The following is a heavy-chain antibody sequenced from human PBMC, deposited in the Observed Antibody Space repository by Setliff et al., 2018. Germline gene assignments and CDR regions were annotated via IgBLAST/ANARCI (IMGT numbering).Heavy chain of an antibody. Sequence: SETLSLTCTVSGGSISGYYWSWIRQPPGKGLEWIGYMYYSGDTNYNPSLKSRVTISVDTSKNQFSLELRSVTAADTAVYYCARLPPPHTPMALTFDYWGQGILVTVSS. CDR1: GGSISGYY. CDR3: ARLPPPHTPMALTFDY. J-gene: IGHJ4*02. D-gene: IGHD5-18*01. V-gene: IGHV4-59*08. CDR2: MYYSGDT.